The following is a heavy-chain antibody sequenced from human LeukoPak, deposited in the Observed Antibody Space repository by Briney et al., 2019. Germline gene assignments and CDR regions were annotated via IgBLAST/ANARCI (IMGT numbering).Heavy chain of an antibody. V-gene: IGHV1-69*04. CDR1: GGTFSSYA. CDR3: ARDPRISSACYFDY. J-gene: IGHJ4*02. D-gene: IGHD6-25*01. Sequence: SVKVTCKASGGTFSSYAISWVRQAPGQGLEWMGRIIPILGIANYAQKFQGRVTITADKSTSTAYMELSSLRSEDTAVYYCARDPRISSACYFDYWGQGTLVTVSS. CDR2: IIPILGIA.